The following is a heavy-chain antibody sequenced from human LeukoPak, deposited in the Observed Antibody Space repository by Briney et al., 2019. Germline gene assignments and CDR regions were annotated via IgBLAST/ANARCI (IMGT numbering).Heavy chain of an antibody. CDR3: ARGSIVVVPAAYFDY. D-gene: IGHD2-2*01. CDR1: GGSISSGGYY. Sequence: SQTLSLTRTVSGGSISSGGYYWSWIRQHPGKGLEWIGYIYYSGSTYYNPSLKSRVTISVDTSKNQFSLKLSSVTAADTAVYYCARGSIVVVPAAYFDYWGQGTLVTVSS. V-gene: IGHV4-31*03. CDR2: IYYSGST. J-gene: IGHJ4*02.